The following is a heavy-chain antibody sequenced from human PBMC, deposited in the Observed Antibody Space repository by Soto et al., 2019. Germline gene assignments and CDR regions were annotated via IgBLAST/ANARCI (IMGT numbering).Heavy chain of an antibody. D-gene: IGHD2-15*01. V-gene: IGHV1-3*04. J-gene: IGHJ5*02. CDR2: INIGNGNT. Sequence: ASVKVSCKASGYTFTSYPIHWVLQAPGQGLEWMGWINIGNGNTQYSQNFQGRVTITRDTSATTAYMGLSSLRSEDTALYYCAREPLCGGKCYLNYFDPWGQGTLVTVSS. CDR3: AREPLCGGKCYLNYFDP. CDR1: GYTFTSYP.